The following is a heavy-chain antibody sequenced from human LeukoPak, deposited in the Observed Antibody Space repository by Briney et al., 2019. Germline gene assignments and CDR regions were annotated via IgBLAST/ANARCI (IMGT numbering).Heavy chain of an antibody. J-gene: IGHJ5*02. CDR1: GFTFSCYS. CDR2: FSSSSSYI. V-gene: IGHV3-21*01. D-gene: IGHD6-19*01. Sequence: GGSLRLSCAASGFTFSCYSMNWVRQAPGKGLEWVSFFSSSSSYIYYADSVKGRFTISRDNAKNSLYLQMNSLRAEDTDVYYLAREGVIAVAGTSRFGPWGQGTLVTVSS. CDR3: AREGVIAVAGTSRFGP.